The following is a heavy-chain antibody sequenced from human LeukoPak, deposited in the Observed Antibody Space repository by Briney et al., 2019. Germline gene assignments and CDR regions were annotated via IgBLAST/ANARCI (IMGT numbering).Heavy chain of an antibody. V-gene: IGHV3-30-3*01. CDR2: ISYDGSNK. CDR1: GFTFSSYW. J-gene: IGHJ4*02. CDR3: ARASVGAGIVVVPAAFDY. Sequence: PGGSLRLSCAASGFTFSSYWMSWVRQAPGKGLEWVAVISYDGSNKYYADSVKGRFTISRDNSKNTLYLQMNSLRAEDTAVYYCARASVGAGIVVVPAAFDYWGQGTLVTVSS. D-gene: IGHD2-2*01.